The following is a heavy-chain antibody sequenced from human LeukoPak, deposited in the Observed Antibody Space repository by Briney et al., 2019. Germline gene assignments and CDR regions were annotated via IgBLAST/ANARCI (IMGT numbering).Heavy chain of an antibody. D-gene: IGHD1-14*01. CDR2: ITSSGSHI. J-gene: IGHJ4*02. CDR3: AKTSDY. CDR1: GFTFSDYN. Sequence: GGSLRLSCAASGFTFSDYNMNWVRQAPGKELEWVSSITSSGSHIYYADSVRGRFTISRDNAKNSLYLQMNSLRAEDTAVYYCAKTSDYWGQGTLVTVSS. V-gene: IGHV3-21*01.